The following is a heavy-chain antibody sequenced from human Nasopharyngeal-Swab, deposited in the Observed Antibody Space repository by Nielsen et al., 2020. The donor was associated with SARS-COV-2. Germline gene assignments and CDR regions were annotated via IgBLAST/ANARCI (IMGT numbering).Heavy chain of an antibody. CDR1: GDSVSSNNVG. D-gene: IGHD3-9*01. J-gene: IGHJ4*02. V-gene: IGHV6-1*01. CDR2: TYYGSKWYN. CDR3: ARGFLQTGFDY. Sequence: SQTLSLTCAISGDSVSSNNVGWNWIRQSPSRCLEWLGRTYYGSKWYNHYAPSVKSRVTIKPDTSKNQFSLQMDSVTPEDSAVYYCARGFLQTGFDYWGQGTLVTVSS.